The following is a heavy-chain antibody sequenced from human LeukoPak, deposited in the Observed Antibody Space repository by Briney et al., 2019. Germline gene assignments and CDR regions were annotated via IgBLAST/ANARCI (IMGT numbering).Heavy chain of an antibody. CDR1: GGSISIYY. CDR2: IYNSGST. V-gene: IGHV4-59*01. Sequence: SETLSLTCTVSGGSISIYYWSWIRQPPGKGLEWLGYIYNSGSTYYNPFLKSRVTISVDTSKNQFSLRLTSVTAADAAVYYCVRDRELTYWGQGTLVTVSS. D-gene: IGHD5-24*01. J-gene: IGHJ4*02. CDR3: VRDRELTY.